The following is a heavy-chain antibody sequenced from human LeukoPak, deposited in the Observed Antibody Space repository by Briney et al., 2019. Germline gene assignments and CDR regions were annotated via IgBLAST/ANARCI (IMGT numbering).Heavy chain of an antibody. D-gene: IGHD3-22*01. CDR3: ARAYYDSSAYYYAGGCDY. Sequence: VASVKVSCEASGYTFSTYQMHWVRQAPGQGLEWMGTINPSGGATTYAQKFQGRVNMTRDTSTSTVYMELSSLRSEDTAVYFCARAYYDSSAYYYAGGCDYWGQGTLVTVSS. CDR2: INPSGGAT. J-gene: IGHJ4*02. V-gene: IGHV1-46*01. CDR1: GYTFSTYQ.